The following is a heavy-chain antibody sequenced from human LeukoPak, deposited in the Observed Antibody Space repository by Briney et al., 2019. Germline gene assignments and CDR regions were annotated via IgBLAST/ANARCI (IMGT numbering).Heavy chain of an antibody. CDR3: ARARPAYYDFWSGYLGGNLFDY. D-gene: IGHD3-3*01. CDR2: ISGSGGST. V-gene: IGHV3-23*01. CDR1: GFTFSSYA. Sequence: GGSLRLSCAASGFTFSSYAMSWVRQAPGKGLEWVSFISGSGGSTYYADSVKGRFTISRDNSKNTLYLQMNSLRAEDTAVYYCARARPAYYDFWSGYLGGNLFDYWGQGTLVTVSS. J-gene: IGHJ4*02.